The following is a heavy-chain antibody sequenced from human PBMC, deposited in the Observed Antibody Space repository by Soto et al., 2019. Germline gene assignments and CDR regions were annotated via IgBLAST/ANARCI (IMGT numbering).Heavy chain of an antibody. D-gene: IGHD1-26*01. CDR1: GGTFSSFT. CDR3: AKDRRADWESYYYYAMDV. J-gene: IGHJ6*02. V-gene: IGHV1-69*01. CDR2: IIPKYGTA. Sequence: QVQLVQSGAEVKKPGSSVKVSCKASGGTFSSFTISWVRQAPGKGLEWMGGIIPKYGTANYAQKFQGRVTITADASTRTAYMELSSLRSEDTAVYYCAKDRRADWESYYYYAMDVWGQGTTVTVSS.